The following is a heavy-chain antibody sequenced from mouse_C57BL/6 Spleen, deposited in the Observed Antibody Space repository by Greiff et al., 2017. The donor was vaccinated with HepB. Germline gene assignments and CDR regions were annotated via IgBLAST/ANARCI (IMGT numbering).Heavy chain of an antibody. Sequence: VQLQQSGAELVMPGASVKLSCKASGYTFTSYWMHWVKQRPGQGLEWIGEIDPSDSYTNYNQKFKGKSTLTVDKSSSTAYMQLSSLTSEDSAVYYCARRWMDYWGQGTSVTVSS. J-gene: IGHJ4*01. V-gene: IGHV1-69*01. D-gene: IGHD1-1*02. CDR2: IDPSDSYT. CDR3: ARRWMDY. CDR1: GYTFTSYW.